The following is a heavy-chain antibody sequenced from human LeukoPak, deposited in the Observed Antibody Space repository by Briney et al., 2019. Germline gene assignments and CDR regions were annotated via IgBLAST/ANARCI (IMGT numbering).Heavy chain of an antibody. Sequence: GGSLRLSCAASGLTISDSWIHWVRQVPGKGLMWVSRLASDENNRIYADSVKGRFTISRDNAKNTLFLQMNSLRVEDTGFYYGARVAGGGPLASWGQGPLVPAS. J-gene: IGHJ4*02. CDR1: GLTISDSW. CDR3: ARVAGGGPLAS. V-gene: IGHV3-74*01. D-gene: IGHD3-10*01. CDR2: LASDENNR.